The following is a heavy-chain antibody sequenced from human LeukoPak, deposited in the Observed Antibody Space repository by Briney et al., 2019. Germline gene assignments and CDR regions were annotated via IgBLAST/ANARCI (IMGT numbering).Heavy chain of an antibody. CDR3: ASHSVVRVFDY. CDR1: GYSISSGYY. CDR2: IYYSGST. Sequence: PSETLSLTCAVSGYSISSGYYWGWIRQPPGKGLEWIGSIYYSGSTYYNPSLKSRVTISVDTSKNQFSLKLSSVTAADTAVYYCASHSVVRVFDYWGQGTLVTVSS. D-gene: IGHD2-21*01. V-gene: IGHV4-38-2*01. J-gene: IGHJ4*02.